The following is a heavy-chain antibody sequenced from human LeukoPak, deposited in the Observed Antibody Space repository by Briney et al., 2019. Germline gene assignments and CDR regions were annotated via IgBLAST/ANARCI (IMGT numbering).Heavy chain of an antibody. V-gene: IGHV3-30*18. CDR2: ISYDGSNK. J-gene: IGHJ4*02. D-gene: IGHD6-19*01. CDR1: GFTFSTYA. Sequence: GGSLRLSCAASGFTFSTYAMSWVRQAPGKGLEWVAVISYDGSNKYYADSVKGRFTISRDNSKNTLYLQMNSLRAEDTAVYYCAKDRSALAVAGTAPFDYWGQGTLVTVSS. CDR3: AKDRSALAVAGTAPFDY.